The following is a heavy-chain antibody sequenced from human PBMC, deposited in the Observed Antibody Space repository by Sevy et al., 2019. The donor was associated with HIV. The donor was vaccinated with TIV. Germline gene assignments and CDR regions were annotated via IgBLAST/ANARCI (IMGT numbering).Heavy chain of an antibody. D-gene: IGHD3-16*01. CDR3: ARGAHDDDADWGFDY. CDR2: VSRGGYTI. V-gene: IGHV3-11*01. CDR1: GFIFSDYY. J-gene: IGHJ4*02. Sequence: GGSLRLSCAASGFIFSDYYMAWVRQAPGKGLEWISYVSRGGYTIYYADSVEGRFSISRDDAKDSLFLQMDSLRAEDTAFYYCARGAHDDDADWGFDYWGQGALVTVSS.